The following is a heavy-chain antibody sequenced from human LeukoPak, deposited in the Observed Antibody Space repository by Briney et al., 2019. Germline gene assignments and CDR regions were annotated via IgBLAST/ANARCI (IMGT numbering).Heavy chain of an antibody. V-gene: IGHV1-18*01. CDR2: ISAYNGNT. J-gene: IGHJ3*02. D-gene: IGHD1-26*01. CDR3: ARGVAIVDSYDAFDI. Sequence: ASVKVSCKASGYTFTSCGISWVRQAPGQGLEWMGWISAYNGNTNYAQKLQGRVTMTTDTSTSTAYMELRSLRSDDTAVYYCARGVAIVDSYDAFDIWGQGTMVTVSS. CDR1: GYTFTSCG.